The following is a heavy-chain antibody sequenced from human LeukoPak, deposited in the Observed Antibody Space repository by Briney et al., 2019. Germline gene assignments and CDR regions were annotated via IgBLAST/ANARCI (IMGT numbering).Heavy chain of an antibody. CDR3: ARVRGPGIAEFNDAFDI. J-gene: IGHJ3*02. CDR2: IYYSGST. Sequence: KPSETLSLTCTVSGGSISSYYWSWIRQPPGKGLEWIGYIYYSGSTNYNPSLKSRVTISVDTSKNQFSLKLSSVTAADTAVYYCARVRGPGIAEFNDAFDIWGQGTMVTVSS. CDR1: GGSISSYY. V-gene: IGHV4-59*01. D-gene: IGHD6-13*01.